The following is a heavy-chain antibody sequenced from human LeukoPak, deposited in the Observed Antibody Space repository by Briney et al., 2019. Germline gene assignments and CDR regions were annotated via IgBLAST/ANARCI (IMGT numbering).Heavy chain of an antibody. CDR3: ARVSITIFFDY. J-gene: IGHJ4*02. CDR1: GGSASSGSDY. Sequence: PSETLSLTCTVSGGSASSGSDYWSWIRQPPGKGLEWIGYIYYSGSTNYNPSLKSRVTISVDTSKNQFSLKLSSVTAADTAVYYCARVSITIFFDYWGQGTLVTVSS. CDR2: IYYSGST. V-gene: IGHV4-61*01. D-gene: IGHD3-9*01.